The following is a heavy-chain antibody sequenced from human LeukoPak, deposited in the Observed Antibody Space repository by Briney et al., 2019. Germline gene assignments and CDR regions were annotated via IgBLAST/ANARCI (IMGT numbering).Heavy chain of an antibody. D-gene: IGHD3-10*01. CDR1: GYTFTDYY. J-gene: IGHJ4*02. CDR2: IYPNSGGT. CDR3: ARGRSDYYLDS. Sequence: ASVKVSCKASGYTFTDYYMHWVRQAPGQELEWMGWIYPNSGGTNYAQNFQGRVTMTRDTSISTAYMGLSRLRSDDTAVYFCARGRSDYYLDSWDQGTLVTVSS. V-gene: IGHV1-2*02.